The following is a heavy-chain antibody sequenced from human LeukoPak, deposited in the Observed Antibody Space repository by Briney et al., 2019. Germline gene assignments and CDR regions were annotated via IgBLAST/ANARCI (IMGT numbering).Heavy chain of an antibody. D-gene: IGHD3-22*01. J-gene: IGHJ3*02. CDR1: GFTFSRYA. V-gene: IGHV3-30-3*01. CDR2: VSKDGGNK. CDR3: TRDNYYDSSDKPLTAFDI. Sequence: PGGSLRLSCSASGFTFSRYAMHWVRQAPGKGLGLVALVSKDGGNKYYADSVKGRFSISRDDSKNTLYLQMNSLRAEDTAVYYCTRDNYYDSSDKPLTAFDIWGQGTMVTVSS.